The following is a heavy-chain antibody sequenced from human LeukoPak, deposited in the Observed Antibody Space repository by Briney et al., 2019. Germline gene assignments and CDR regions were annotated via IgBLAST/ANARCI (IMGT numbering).Heavy chain of an antibody. CDR3: ARGRSTTVTTWYYFDY. D-gene: IGHD4-17*01. V-gene: IGHV4-34*01. J-gene: IGHJ4*02. Sequence: PSETLSLTCAVYGGSFSGYYWSWIRQPPGKGLEWIGEINHSGSTNHNPSLKSRVTISVDTSKNQFSLKLSSVTAADTAVYYCARGRSTTVTTWYYFDYWGQGTLVTVSS. CDR1: GGSFSGYY. CDR2: INHSGST.